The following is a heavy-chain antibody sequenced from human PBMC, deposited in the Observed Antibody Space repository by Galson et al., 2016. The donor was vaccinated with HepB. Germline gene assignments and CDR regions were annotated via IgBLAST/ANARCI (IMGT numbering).Heavy chain of an antibody. J-gene: IGHJ6*02. Sequence: SETLSLTCTVSGGSVSSANYYWSWIRQPPGKGLEWLGYIYYSGSTNFNPSLKSRVTISLDTSKNQFSLKLRPVTAADTAVYYCAREAIAAPGKGGYHYYGMDVWGQGTAVTVSS. CDR2: IYYSGST. V-gene: IGHV4-61*01. CDR3: AREAIAAPGKGGYHYYGMDV. D-gene: IGHD6-13*01. CDR1: GGSVSSANYY.